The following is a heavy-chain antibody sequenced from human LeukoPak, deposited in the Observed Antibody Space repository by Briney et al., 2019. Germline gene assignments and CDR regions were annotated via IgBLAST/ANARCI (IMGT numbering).Heavy chain of an antibody. CDR3: AKDSGSYNVLYYFDS. J-gene: IGHJ4*02. Sequence: GGSLRLSCAASGFTFSSYGMHWVRQAPGKGLEWVAIISYDGNNKYYADSVKGRFTISRDNSKNTLFLQMNSLRVEDTAVYYCAKDSGSYNVLYYFDSWGQGTLVTVSS. V-gene: IGHV3-30*18. D-gene: IGHD1-26*01. CDR1: GFTFSSYG. CDR2: ISYDGNNK.